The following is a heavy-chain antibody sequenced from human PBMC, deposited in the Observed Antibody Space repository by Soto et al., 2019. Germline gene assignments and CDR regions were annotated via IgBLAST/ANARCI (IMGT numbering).Heavy chain of an antibody. J-gene: IGHJ4*02. Sequence: ETLSLACPVSGASITSYFWSWIRQTPGKGLDWIGSISFSGATYSNPSLKGRAALSVDTSENHLSLTLNSVTSADTAVYFCARDRRDGSKRYFEFWGQGNQVTV. CDR3: ARDRRDGSKRYFEF. CDR2: ISFSGAT. V-gene: IGHV4-59*01. D-gene: IGHD3-9*01. CDR1: GASITSYF.